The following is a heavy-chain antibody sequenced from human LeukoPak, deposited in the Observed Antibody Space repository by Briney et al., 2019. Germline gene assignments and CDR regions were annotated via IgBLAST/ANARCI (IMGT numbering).Heavy chain of an antibody. D-gene: IGHD6-19*01. V-gene: IGHV4-34*01. CDR1: GVPFSNYY. CDR3: TRAVAGHPD. J-gene: IGHJ4*02. CDR2: INHSGYT. Sequence: PSETLSLTCVVSGVPFSNYYWSWVRQSPTQGLEWIGEINHSGYTNYNPSLKSRVTMSIDTSKNQFSLKLTSVTAADAGVYYCTRAVAGHPDWGQGTLVTVSS.